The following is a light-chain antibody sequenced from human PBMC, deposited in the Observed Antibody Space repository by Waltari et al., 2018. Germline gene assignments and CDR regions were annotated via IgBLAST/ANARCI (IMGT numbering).Light chain of an antibody. CDR1: SSDVCGYNY. Sequence: QSALTQPPSASGSPGQSVTISCTGTSSDVCGYNYVSWSQPHPGKAPKFMIYEVSKRPSGVPDRFSGSKSGNTAARTVSGLQAEDEADYYCSSYAGSNNLGVFGTGTKVTVL. V-gene: IGLV2-8*01. J-gene: IGLJ1*01. CDR3: SSYAGSNNLGV. CDR2: EVS.